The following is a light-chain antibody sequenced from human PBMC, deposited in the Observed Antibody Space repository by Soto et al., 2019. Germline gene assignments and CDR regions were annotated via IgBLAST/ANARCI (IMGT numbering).Light chain of an antibody. CDR2: GAS. CDR1: QSISIY. J-gene: IGKJ1*01. CDR3: QHYNNWPPWT. V-gene: IGKV3-15*01. Sequence: EIVLTQSPATLSLSPGERATLSFRASQSISIYLAWYQQKPGQAPRLLIYGASIRATGIPARFSGSGSGTEFTLTISSLQSEDFAVYYCQHYNNWPPWTFGQGTKVDIK.